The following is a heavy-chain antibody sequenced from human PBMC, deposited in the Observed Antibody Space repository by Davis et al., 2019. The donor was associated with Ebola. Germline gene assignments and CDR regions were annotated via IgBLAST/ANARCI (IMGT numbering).Heavy chain of an antibody. CDR1: GGTFSSYA. V-gene: IGHV1-69*13. CDR3: ASLPYYYGSGSYYYHYGMDV. D-gene: IGHD3-10*01. Sequence: SVKVSCKASGGTFSSYAISWVRQAPGQGLEWMGGIIPIFGTANYAQKFQGRVTITADESTSTAYMELRSLRSDDTAVYYCASLPYYYGSGSYYYHYGMDVWGQGTTVTVSS. J-gene: IGHJ6*02. CDR2: IIPIFGTA.